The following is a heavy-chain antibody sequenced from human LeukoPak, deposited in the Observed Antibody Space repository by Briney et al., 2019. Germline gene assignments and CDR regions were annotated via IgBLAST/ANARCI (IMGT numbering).Heavy chain of an antibody. V-gene: IGHV1-8*03. CDR1: GGTFSSYA. D-gene: IGHD3-10*01. Sequence: ASVKVSCKASGGTFSSYAISWVRQAPGQGLEWMGWMNPKSGDTGYSQKFQGRVFVTRDTSINTAYMELSSLGSDDTAVYYCARDGRGSGSSWFDPWGQGTLVIVSS. CDR3: ARDGRGSGSSWFDP. J-gene: IGHJ5*02. CDR2: MNPKSGDT.